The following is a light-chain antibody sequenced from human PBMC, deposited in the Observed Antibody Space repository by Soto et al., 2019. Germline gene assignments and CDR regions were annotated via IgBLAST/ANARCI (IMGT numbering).Light chain of an antibody. CDR3: QQYGSSPPT. CDR1: QSVSSSY. V-gene: IGKV3-20*01. Sequence: EMVLTQSPGTLSLYPGERATLSCRASQSVSSSYLAWYQQKPGQAPRLLIYGASSSATGIPDRFSGSGSGTDFTLTISRLEPEDFAVYYCQQYGSSPPTFGQGTKV. J-gene: IGKJ1*01. CDR2: GAS.